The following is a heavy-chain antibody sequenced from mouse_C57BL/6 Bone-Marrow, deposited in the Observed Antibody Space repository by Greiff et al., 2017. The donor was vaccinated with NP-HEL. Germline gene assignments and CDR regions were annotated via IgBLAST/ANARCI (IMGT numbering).Heavy chain of an antibody. J-gene: IGHJ2*01. CDR3: AREDLPYFDY. CDR2: ISYDGST. V-gene: IGHV3-6*01. Sequence: EVKLEESGPGLVKPSQSLSLTCSVTGYSITSGYYWNWIRQFPGNILEWMGYISYDGSTKYNPTLKNRISITRDTSKNQFFLKLNSVTTEDTATYYCAREDLPYFDYWGQGTTLTVSS. CDR1: GYSITSGYY.